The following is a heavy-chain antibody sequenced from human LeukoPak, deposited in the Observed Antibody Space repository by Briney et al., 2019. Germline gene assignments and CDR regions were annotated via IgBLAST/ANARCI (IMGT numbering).Heavy chain of an antibody. Sequence: ASVKVSCKVSGYTLTELSMHWVRQAPGKGLEWMGGFDPEDGETIYAQKFQGRVIMTEDTSTDTAYMELSSLRSEDTAVYYCATDTRSIFEVVITPIYFDYWGQGTLVTVSS. CDR3: ATDTRSIFEVVITPIYFDY. CDR1: GYTLTELS. CDR2: FDPEDGET. J-gene: IGHJ4*02. V-gene: IGHV1-24*01. D-gene: IGHD3-3*01.